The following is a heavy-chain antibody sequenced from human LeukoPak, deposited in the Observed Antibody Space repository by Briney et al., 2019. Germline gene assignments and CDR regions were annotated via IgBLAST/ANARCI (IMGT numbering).Heavy chain of an antibody. J-gene: IGHJ4*02. CDR1: GYTFTGYY. CDR2: ISPYNGNT. V-gene: IGHV1-18*04. Sequence: ASVKVSCKASGYTFTGYYMHWMRQAPGQGLEWMGWISPYNGNTKYVQKFQGRVTMTTDTSTSTAYMEVRSLRSDDTAVYYCAREESIGSYQFLNEYWGQGTLVTVSS. CDR3: AREESIGSYQFLNEY. D-gene: IGHD1-26*01.